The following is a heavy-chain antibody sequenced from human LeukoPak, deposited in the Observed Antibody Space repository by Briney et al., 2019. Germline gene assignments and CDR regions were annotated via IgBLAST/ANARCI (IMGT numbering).Heavy chain of an antibody. J-gene: IGHJ4*02. D-gene: IGHD6-19*01. CDR1: EFTFSTYN. CDR3: AKDLIAVGEGCYFDY. Sequence: PGGSLRLSCAASEFTFSTYNMTWVRQAPGKGLEWVSAVSRNGDSTYYADSVKGRFTISRDNSKNTLYLQMNSLRAEDTAVYYCAKDLIAVGEGCYFDYWGQGTLVTVSS. V-gene: IGHV3-23*01. CDR2: VSRNGDST.